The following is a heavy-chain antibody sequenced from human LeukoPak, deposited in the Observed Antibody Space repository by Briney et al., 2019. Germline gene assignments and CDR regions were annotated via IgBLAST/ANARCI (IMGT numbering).Heavy chain of an antibody. CDR2: INSDGSSA. J-gene: IGHJ4*02. CDR1: GFTFSSYW. CDR3: ARGGVGCFDY. V-gene: IGHV3-74*01. Sequence: GGSPRLSCAASGFTFSSYWIHWVRQAPGKGLVWVSHINSDGSSATYADSVKGRLTISRDNAKNTVYLEMNSLRAEDTAVYYCARGGVGCFDYWGQGALVTVSS. D-gene: IGHD6-19*01.